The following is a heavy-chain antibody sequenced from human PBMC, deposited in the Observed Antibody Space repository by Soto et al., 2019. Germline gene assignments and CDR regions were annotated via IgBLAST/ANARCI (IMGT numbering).Heavy chain of an antibody. J-gene: IGHJ3*02. CDR3: AREGVGAHSNDAFDI. D-gene: IGHD1-26*01. CDR2: IIPIFGTA. CDR1: GGTFSSYA. V-gene: IGHV1-69*13. Sequence: SVKVSCKASGGTFSSYAISWVRQAPGQGLEWMGGIIPIFGTANYAQKFQGRVTITADESTSTAYMELSSLRPEDTAVYYCAREGVGAHSNDAFDIWGQGTMVTVSS.